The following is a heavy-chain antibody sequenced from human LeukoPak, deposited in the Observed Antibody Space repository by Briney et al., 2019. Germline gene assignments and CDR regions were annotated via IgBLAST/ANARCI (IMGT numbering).Heavy chain of an antibody. CDR2: IGTAGDT. D-gene: IGHD2-15*01. V-gene: IGHV3-13*01. CDR3: ARRAGYCSGGSCLPDWYFDL. J-gene: IGHJ2*01. Sequence: QPGGSLRLSCAASGFTFSSYDMHWVRQAIGKGLEWVSAIGTAGDTYYPGSVKGRFTISRENAKNSLYLQMNSLRAGDTAVYYCARRAGYCSGGSCLPDWYFDLWGRGTLVTVSS. CDR1: GFTFSSYD.